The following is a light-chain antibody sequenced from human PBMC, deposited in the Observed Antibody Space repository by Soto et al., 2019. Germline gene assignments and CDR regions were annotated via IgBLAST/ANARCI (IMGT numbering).Light chain of an antibody. CDR3: QQYGSSPL. CDR1: QSVSSSY. CDR2: GAS. V-gene: IGKV3-20*01. J-gene: IGKJ2*01. Sequence: EIVLTQSPGTLSLSPGERATLSCRASQSVSSSYLAWYQQKPGQAPRLLIYGASSMATGIPDRFSGSGSGTDFTLTISRLEPEDFAVYYCQQYGSSPLFGQGTKLEIK.